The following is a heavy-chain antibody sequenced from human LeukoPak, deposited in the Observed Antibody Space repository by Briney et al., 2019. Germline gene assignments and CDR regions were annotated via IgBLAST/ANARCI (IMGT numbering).Heavy chain of an antibody. CDR1: GGSFSGYY. V-gene: IGHV4-34*01. J-gene: IGHJ4*02. Sequence: NPSETLSLTCAVYGGSFSGYYWSWIRQPPGKGLEWIGEINHSGSTNYNPSLKSRVTISVDTSKNQFSLKLSSVTAADTAVYYCARGRPITIFGVVIIAGYFDYWGQGTLVAVSS. D-gene: IGHD3-3*01. CDR2: INHSGST. CDR3: ARGRPITIFGVVIIAGYFDY.